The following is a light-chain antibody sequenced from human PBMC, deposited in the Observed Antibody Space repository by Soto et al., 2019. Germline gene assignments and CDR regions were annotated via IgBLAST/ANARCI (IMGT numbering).Light chain of an antibody. Sequence: EIVMTQSPATLSVSPGERATLSCRASQSIASNLAWYQQTPGQAPRLLILGASTRATGIPARFSGSGSGTEFTLTISSLQSEDFAVYYCKQYNTWPPFTFGQGTRLEIK. CDR1: QSIASN. CDR3: KQYNTWPPFT. J-gene: IGKJ5*01. CDR2: GAS. V-gene: IGKV3-15*01.